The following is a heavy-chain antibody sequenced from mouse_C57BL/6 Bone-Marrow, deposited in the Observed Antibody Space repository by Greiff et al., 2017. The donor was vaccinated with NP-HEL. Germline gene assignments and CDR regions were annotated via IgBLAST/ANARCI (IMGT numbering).Heavy chain of an antibody. CDR1: GYAFSSSW. CDR2: IYPGDGDT. V-gene: IGHV1-82*01. CDR3: ARRRLGFAY. D-gene: IGHD4-1*01. Sequence: LQESGPELVKPGASVKISCKASGYAFSSSWMNWVKQRPGKGLEWIGRIYPGDGDTNYNGKFKGKATLTADKSSSTAYMQLSSLTSEDSAVYFCARRRLGFAYWGQGTLVTVSA. J-gene: IGHJ3*01.